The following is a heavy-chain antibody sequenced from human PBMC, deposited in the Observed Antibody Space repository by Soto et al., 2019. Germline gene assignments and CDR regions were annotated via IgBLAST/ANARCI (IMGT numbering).Heavy chain of an antibody. J-gene: IGHJ4*02. CDR1: GFTFKNSV. CDR3: VRDNNWSFDY. CDR2: IGADGSGT. D-gene: IGHD1-20*01. V-gene: IGHV3-64D*08. Sequence: GGCIGLSSSASGFTFKNSVLYGARQAPGKGLEYVSSIGADGSGTYYADSVEGRFTISRDNSKNTLYLQMASLRAEDTAVYFCVRDNNWSFDYWGPGTLVTVSS.